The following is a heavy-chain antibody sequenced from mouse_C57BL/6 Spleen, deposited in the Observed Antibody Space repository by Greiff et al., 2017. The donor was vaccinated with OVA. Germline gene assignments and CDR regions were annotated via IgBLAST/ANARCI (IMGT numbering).Heavy chain of an antibody. CDR3: ARRANWDFDY. CDR2: INPSSGYT. CDR1: GYTFTSYT. D-gene: IGHD4-1*01. V-gene: IGHV1-4*01. J-gene: IGHJ2*01. Sequence: QVQLKESGAELARPGASVKMSCKASGYTFTSYTMHWVKQRPGQGLEWIGYINPSSGYTKYNQKFKDKATLTADKSSSTAYMQLSSLTSEDSAVYYCARRANWDFDYWGQGTTLTVSS.